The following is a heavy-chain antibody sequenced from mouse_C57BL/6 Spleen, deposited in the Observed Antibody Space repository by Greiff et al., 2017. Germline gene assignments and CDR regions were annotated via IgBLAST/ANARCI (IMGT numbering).Heavy chain of an antibody. D-gene: IGHD2-4*01. CDR1: GFNIKNTY. J-gene: IGHJ2*01. CDR3: ASRYDYDDPYFDY. V-gene: IGHV14-3*01. CDR2: IDPANGNT. Sequence: VQLKQSVAELVRPGASVKLSCTASGFNIKNTYMHWVKQRPEQGLEWIGRIDPANGNTKYAPKFQGKATITADTSSNTAYLQLSSLTSEDTAIYYCASRYDYDDPYFDYWGQGTTLTVSS.